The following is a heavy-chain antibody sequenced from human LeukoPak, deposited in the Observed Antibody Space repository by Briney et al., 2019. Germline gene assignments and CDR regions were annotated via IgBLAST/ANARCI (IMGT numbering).Heavy chain of an antibody. V-gene: IGHV3-9*01. CDR2: ISWNSGSI. D-gene: IGHD1-26*01. J-gene: IGHJ4*02. CDR3: ARLVGATRDFDY. Sequence: GGSLRLSCAASGFTFDDYAMHWVRQAPGKGLEWVSGISWNSGSIGYADSVKGRFTISRDNAKNSLYLQMNSLRAEDTAVYYCARLVGATRDFDYWGQGTLVTVSS. CDR1: GFTFDDYA.